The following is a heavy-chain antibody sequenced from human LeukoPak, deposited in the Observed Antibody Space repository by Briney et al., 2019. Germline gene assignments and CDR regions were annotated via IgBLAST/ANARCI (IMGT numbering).Heavy chain of an antibody. J-gene: IGHJ4*02. Sequence: PGGSLRLSCAASGFTFSDYYMTWIRQAPGKGLEWVSYISSSGSTIYYTDSVKGRFTISRDNSKNTLYLQMNSLRAEDTAVYYCAKDGTVVTLYYFDYWGQGTLVTVSS. CDR1: GFTFSDYY. CDR3: AKDGTVVTLYYFDY. CDR2: ISSSGSTI. D-gene: IGHD4-23*01. V-gene: IGHV3-11*01.